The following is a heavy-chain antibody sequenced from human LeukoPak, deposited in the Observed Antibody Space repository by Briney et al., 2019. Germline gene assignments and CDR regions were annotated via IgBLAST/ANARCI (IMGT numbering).Heavy chain of an antibody. CDR3: ARDLEGATAY. D-gene: IGHD1-26*01. J-gene: IGHJ4*02. CDR1: GFTVSSNY. V-gene: IGHV3-53*04. Sequence: GGSLRLSCAASGFTVSSNYMSWVRQAQGKGLEWVSVIYSGGSTYYADSVKGRFTISRHNSKNTLYLQMNSLRAEDTAVYYCARDLEGATAYWGQGTLVTVSS. CDR2: IYSGGST.